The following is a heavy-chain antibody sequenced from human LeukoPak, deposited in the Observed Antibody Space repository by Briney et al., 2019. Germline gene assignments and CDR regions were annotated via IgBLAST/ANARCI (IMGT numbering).Heavy chain of an antibody. CDR2: ISGSGGST. J-gene: IGHJ1*01. CDR1: GFTFSSYA. CDR3: AKDLHTSSWYNYFQH. D-gene: IGHD6-13*01. Sequence: GGSLRLSCAASGFTFSSYAMSWVRQAPGKGLEWVSAISGSGGSTYYADSVKGRFTISRDNSRNTLYLQMNSLRDEDTAVYYCAKDLHTSSWYNYFQHWGQGTLVTVSS. V-gene: IGHV3-23*01.